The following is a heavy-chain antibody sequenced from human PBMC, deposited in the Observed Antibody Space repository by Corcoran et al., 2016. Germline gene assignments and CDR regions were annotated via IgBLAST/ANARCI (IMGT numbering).Heavy chain of an antibody. CDR2: INPNNGGT. V-gene: IGHV1-2*02. Sequence: QVHLVQSGAEVKKPGSSVKVSCQASGYTFTDYYIHWVRQAPGQGLEWMGWINPNNGGTNYAQMLPGRITMTRATSINTAYMEMSSLASDDTAVYYCARSAKAYYGNHWFDPWGQGTLVTVSS. D-gene: IGHD4-4*01. CDR3: ARSAKAYYGNHWFDP. CDR1: GYTFTDYY. J-gene: IGHJ5*02.